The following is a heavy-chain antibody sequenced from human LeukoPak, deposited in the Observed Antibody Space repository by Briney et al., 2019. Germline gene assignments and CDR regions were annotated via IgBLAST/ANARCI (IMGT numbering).Heavy chain of an antibody. D-gene: IGHD3-22*01. CDR1: GGSISGSSYY. CDR3: ARRRTDSSGYYNWFDP. V-gene: IGHV4-39*01. CDR2: IYYSGST. J-gene: IGHJ5*02. Sequence: SETLSLTCTVSGGSISGSSYYWGWIRQPPGKGLESIGSIYYSGSTYYNPSLKSRVPISVDTSKNQFSLKLNSVTAADTAVYYCARRRTDSSGYYNWFDPWGQGALVSVSS.